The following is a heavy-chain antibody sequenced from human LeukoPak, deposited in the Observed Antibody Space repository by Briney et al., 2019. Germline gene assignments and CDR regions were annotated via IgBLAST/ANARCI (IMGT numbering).Heavy chain of an antibody. Sequence: GGSLRLSCAASGFTFSSYAMSWVRQARGKGLEWVSAISGSGGSTYYADSVKGRFTISRDNSKNTLYLQMNSLRAEDTAVYYCAKTVRGVMDGMDVWGKGTTVTVSS. CDR3: AKTVRGVMDGMDV. CDR2: ISGSGGST. D-gene: IGHD3-10*01. V-gene: IGHV3-23*01. J-gene: IGHJ6*04. CDR1: GFTFSSYA.